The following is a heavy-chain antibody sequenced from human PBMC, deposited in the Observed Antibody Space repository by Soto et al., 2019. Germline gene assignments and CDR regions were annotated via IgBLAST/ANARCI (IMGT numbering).Heavy chain of an antibody. J-gene: IGHJ4*02. CDR3: ARDARGDEAPLDY. D-gene: IGHD3-10*01. V-gene: IGHV1-2*04. CDR1: GYTFTGYY. Sequence: QVQLVQSGAEVKKPGASVKVSCKASGYTFTGYYMHWVRQAPGQGLEWMGWINPNSGGTNYAQKLQGWVXMTXDXSISTAYMELSRLRSDDTAVYYCARDARGDEAPLDYWGQGTLVTVSS. CDR2: INPNSGGT.